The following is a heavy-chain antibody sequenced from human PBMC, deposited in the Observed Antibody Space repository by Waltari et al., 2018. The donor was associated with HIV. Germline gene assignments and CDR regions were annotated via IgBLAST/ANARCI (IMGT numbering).Heavy chain of an antibody. Sequence: EVQLVESGGGLVQPGGSLSLSCAASGFTFSSFGMQWVRQAPGKGLEWVSYISGSSSAMYYADSVKGRFIISRDNAKNSLFLQMNSLRAEDTAVYYCARDDYGIFDYWGQGTQVSVSS. D-gene: IGHD4-17*01. V-gene: IGHV3-48*01. CDR1: GFTFSSFG. CDR3: ARDDYGIFDY. CDR2: ISGSSSAM. J-gene: IGHJ4*02.